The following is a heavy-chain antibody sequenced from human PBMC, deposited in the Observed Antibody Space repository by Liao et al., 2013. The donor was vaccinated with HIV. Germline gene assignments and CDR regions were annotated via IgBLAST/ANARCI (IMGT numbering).Heavy chain of an antibody. CDR2: VYYTGST. Sequence: QVQLQESGPGLVKPSETLSLTCTVSGGSIRSYYWIWIRQPPGKRLEWIGYVYYTGSTKYNPSLESRVTMSIDTSMHQFSLRLTSVTAADTALYYCARARSGGSCYVYWGQGTLVTVSS. CDR1: GGSIRSYY. V-gene: IGHV4-59*12. J-gene: IGHJ4*02. D-gene: IGHD2-15*01. CDR3: ARARSGGSCYVY.